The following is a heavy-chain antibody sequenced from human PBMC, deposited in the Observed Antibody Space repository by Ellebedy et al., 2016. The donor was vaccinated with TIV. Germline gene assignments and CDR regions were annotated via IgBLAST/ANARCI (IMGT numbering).Heavy chain of an antibody. CDR1: GFTFSSYG. CDR2: IWYDGSNK. Sequence: GESLKISCAASGFTFSSYGMHWVRQAPGKGLEWVAVIWYDGSNKYYADSVKGRFTISRDNSKNTLYLQMNSLRAEDTAVYYCARDSMPVYSSGSSFDYWGQGTLVTVSS. CDR3: ARDSMPVYSSGSSFDY. V-gene: IGHV3-33*08. J-gene: IGHJ4*02. D-gene: IGHD6-19*01.